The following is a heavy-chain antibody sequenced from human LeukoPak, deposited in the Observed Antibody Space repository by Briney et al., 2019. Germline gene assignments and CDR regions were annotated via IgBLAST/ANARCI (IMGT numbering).Heavy chain of an antibody. V-gene: IGHV4-59*01. D-gene: IGHD6-13*01. Sequence: SETLSLTCTASGGSISSYYWSWIRQPPGKGLEWIGYIYYSGSTNYNPSLKSRVTISVDTSKNQFSLKLSSVTAADTAVYYCARDHSSSWYYNWFDPWGQGTLVTVSS. CDR3: ARDHSSSWYYNWFDP. CDR1: GGSISSYY. J-gene: IGHJ5*02. CDR2: IYYSGST.